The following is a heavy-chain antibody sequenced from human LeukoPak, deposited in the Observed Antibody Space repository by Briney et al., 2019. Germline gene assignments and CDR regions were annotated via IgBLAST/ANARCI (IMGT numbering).Heavy chain of an antibody. J-gene: IGHJ4*02. D-gene: IGHD3-10*01. V-gene: IGHV4-39*01. Sequence: SETLSLTCTVSGGSISSSYYCWGWIRQPPGKGLEWIGTIYYSGSTYYNSSLKSRVTMSVATSKNQFSLKLSSVTAADTAVYFCARQFSTGEYYWGSGSSLDYFDYWGQGTLVTVSS. CDR1: GGSISSSYYC. CDR3: ARQFSTGEYYWGSGSSLDYFDY. CDR2: IYYSGST.